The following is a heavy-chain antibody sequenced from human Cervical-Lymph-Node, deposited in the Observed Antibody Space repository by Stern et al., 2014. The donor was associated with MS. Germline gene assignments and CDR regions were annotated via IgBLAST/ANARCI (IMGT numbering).Heavy chain of an antibody. CDR1: RFTFRSYG. Sequence: VHLVESGGGVVQPGTSLRLSCTGSRFTFRSYGIHWVRQAPGKGLEWVSVTSYDGGNRQYADSVKGRFTISRDNSKNTVYLHLNSLRPEDTGVYHCAKDRRGGYNYLYVMDVWGQGTTVTVS. CDR3: AKDRRGGYNYLYVMDV. D-gene: IGHD5-18*01. V-gene: IGHV3-30*18. CDR2: TSYDGGNR. J-gene: IGHJ6*02.